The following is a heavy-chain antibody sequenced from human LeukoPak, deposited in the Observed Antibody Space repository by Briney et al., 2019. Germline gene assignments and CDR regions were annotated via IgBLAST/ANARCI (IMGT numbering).Heavy chain of an antibody. J-gene: IGHJ6*03. CDR3: ARDRFVVVPAAGYYYYYMDV. D-gene: IGHD2-2*01. CDR1: GYTFTSYY. CDR2: INPSGSST. V-gene: IGHV1-46*01. Sequence: ASGKVSCKASGYTFTSYYMHWVRHAPGQGLELKGIINPSGSSTSYAQKVQGRVTMTRDMSTSTVYMELSSLRSEDPAVYYCARDRFVVVPAAGYYYYYMDVWGKGTTVTVSS.